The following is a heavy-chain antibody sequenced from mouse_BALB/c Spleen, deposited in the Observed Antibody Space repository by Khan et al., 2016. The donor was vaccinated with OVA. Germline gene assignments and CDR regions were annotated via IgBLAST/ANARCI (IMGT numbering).Heavy chain of an antibody. CDR1: GYSFTNYY. CDR3: RRWETSGWFTS. J-gene: IGHJ3*01. CDR2: IDPFNGGT. V-gene: IGHV1S135*01. D-gene: IGHD3-1*01. Sequence: VQLKQSGPELMKPGASVKISCKASGYSFTNYYIHWVKQSHGQSLEWLGYIDPFNGGTTYNQKFKGPATLTVDKSSSTAYMHLNNLTSEDSAVLYCRRWETSGWFTSWGQGNQVTGSA.